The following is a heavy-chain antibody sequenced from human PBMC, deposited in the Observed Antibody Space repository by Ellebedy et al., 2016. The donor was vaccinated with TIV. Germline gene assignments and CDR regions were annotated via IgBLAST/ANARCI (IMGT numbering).Heavy chain of an antibody. CDR3: ARHARSGYYQYFDP. Sequence: MPSETLSLTCTVSGGSISSYYWSWIRQPPGKGLEWIGYIYYSGSTNYNPSLKSRVTISVDTSKNHFSLKLSSVTAADTAVYYCARHARSGYYQYFDPWGQGTRVTVSS. J-gene: IGHJ5*02. D-gene: IGHD3-22*01. CDR1: GGSISSYY. V-gene: IGHV4-59*01. CDR2: IYYSGST.